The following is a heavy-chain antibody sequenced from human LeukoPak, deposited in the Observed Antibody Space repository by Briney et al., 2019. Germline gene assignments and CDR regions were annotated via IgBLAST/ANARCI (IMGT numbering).Heavy chain of an antibody. D-gene: IGHD3-3*01. CDR3: ARLGAGPTYYDFWSGYSSFYFDY. J-gene: IGHJ4*02. V-gene: IGHV4-39*02. CDR1: GGSTSSGNYY. Sequence: SETLSLTCTVSGGSTSSGNYYWGWIRQPPGKGLEWIGGISSSGNTYYNPSLKSRITISIDTSKNHFSLKLSSVSAADTAVYYCARLGAGPTYYDFWSGYSSFYFDYWGQGALVTVSS. CDR2: ISSSGNT.